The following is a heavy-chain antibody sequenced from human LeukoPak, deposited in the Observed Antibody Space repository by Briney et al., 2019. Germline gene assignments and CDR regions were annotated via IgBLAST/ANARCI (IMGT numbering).Heavy chain of an antibody. J-gene: IGHJ4*02. CDR2: INSDGSST. CDR1: GFTFSSNT. D-gene: IGHD3-3*01. CDR3: ARDRDFWSGYPDY. Sequence: GGSLRLSCAASGFTFSSNTMNWVRQAPGKGLVWVSRINSDGSSTSYADSVKGRFTISRDNAKNTLYLQMNSLRAEDTAVYYCARDRDFWSGYPDYWGQGTLVTVSS. V-gene: IGHV3-74*01.